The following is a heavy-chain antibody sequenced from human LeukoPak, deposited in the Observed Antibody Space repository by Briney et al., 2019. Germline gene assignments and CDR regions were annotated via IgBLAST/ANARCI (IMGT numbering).Heavy chain of an antibody. D-gene: IGHD3-22*01. Sequence: GGTLRLSCAASGLTFSSYGMSWVRQAPGKGLEWVSAISTTGGSTYYADSVKGRFTISRDNSKNTLFLQMNSLRAEDTAVYYCVRDLVYYDSSGYYYGGSLDYWGQGTLVTVSS. V-gene: IGHV3-23*01. CDR2: ISTTGGST. CDR3: VRDLVYYDSSGYYYGGSLDY. J-gene: IGHJ4*02. CDR1: GLTFSSYG.